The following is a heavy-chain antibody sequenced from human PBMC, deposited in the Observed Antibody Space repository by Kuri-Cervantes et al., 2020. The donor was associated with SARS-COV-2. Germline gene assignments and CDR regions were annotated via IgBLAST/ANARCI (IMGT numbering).Heavy chain of an antibody. J-gene: IGHJ4*01. Sequence: AGSMILSWTVSGSSISSSSYYWGWIRQPPGKGLEWIGRIYSSGSSYYNPHPKSRVTISVDTSENQFSRKLSSVTAADTAVYYCARRGAVAGTVPFFDYWGHETLVTVSS. CDR2: IYSSGSS. D-gene: IGHD6-19*01. V-gene: IGHV4-39*01. CDR3: ARRGAVAGTVPFFDY. CDR1: GSSISSSSYY.